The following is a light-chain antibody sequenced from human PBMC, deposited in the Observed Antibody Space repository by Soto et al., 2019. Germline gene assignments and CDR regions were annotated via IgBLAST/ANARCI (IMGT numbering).Light chain of an antibody. CDR3: SSSAGGYTWV. V-gene: IGLV2-8*01. Sequence: QSALTQPPSASGSPGQSVTISCTGTSSDVGGSNFVSWYQQHPSKAPKLMIYEVSKRPSGVPARFSGSKSGNTASLTVSGLQAEDEADYYCSSSAGGYTWVFGGGTQLTVL. CDR1: SSDVGGSNF. J-gene: IGLJ3*02. CDR2: EVS.